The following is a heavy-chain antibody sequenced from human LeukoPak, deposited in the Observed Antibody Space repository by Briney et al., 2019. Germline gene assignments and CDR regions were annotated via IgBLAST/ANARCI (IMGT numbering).Heavy chain of an antibody. Sequence: ASVKVSCKASGYTFTGYYMHWVRQAPGQGLEWMGWINPNSGGTNYAQKFQGRVTMTRDTSISTAYMELSRLRSDDTAVYYCARDLVTMVRGVDGYGMDVWGQGTRSPSP. CDR2: INPNSGGT. V-gene: IGHV1-2*02. CDR3: ARDLVTMVRGVDGYGMDV. CDR1: GYTFTGYY. D-gene: IGHD3-10*01. J-gene: IGHJ6*02.